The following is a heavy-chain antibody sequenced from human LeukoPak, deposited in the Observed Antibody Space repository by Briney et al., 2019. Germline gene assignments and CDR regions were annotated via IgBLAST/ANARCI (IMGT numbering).Heavy chain of an antibody. CDR3: ARDSQWAYYYDSSGYYYFDY. CDR2: ISAYNGNT. D-gene: IGHD3-22*01. V-gene: IGHV1-18*01. J-gene: IGHJ4*02. CDR1: GYTFTSHG. Sequence: ASVKVSCKASGYTFTSHGISWVRQAPGQRLEWMGWISAYNGNTNYAQKLQGRVTMTTDTSTSTAYMELRSLRSDYTAVYYCARDSQWAYYYDSSGYYYFDYWGQGTLVTVSS.